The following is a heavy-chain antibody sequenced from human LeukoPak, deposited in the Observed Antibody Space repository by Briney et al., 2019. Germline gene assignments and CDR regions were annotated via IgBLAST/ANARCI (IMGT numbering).Heavy chain of an antibody. J-gene: IGHJ4*02. D-gene: IGHD6-13*01. V-gene: IGHV5-51*01. Sequence: PGESLKISCKGSGYSFTSYWIGWVRQMPGKGLEWMGIIYPGDSDTRYSPSFQGQVTISADKSISTAYLQWSSLKASDTAMYYCARVPYSSSWYANFDYWGQGTLVTVSS. CDR3: ARVPYSSSWYANFDY. CDR1: GYSFTSYW. CDR2: IYPGDSDT.